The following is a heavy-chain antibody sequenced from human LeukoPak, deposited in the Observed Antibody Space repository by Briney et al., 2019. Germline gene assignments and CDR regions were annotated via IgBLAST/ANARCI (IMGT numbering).Heavy chain of an antibody. CDR2: INPSGGST. CDR3: ARGPSDYYYMDV. J-gene: IGHJ6*03. CDR1: GYTFTSYY. V-gene: IGHV1-46*01. Sequence: ASVKVSCKASGYTFTSYYMHWVRQAPGQGLEWMGIINPSGGSTSYAQKFQGRVTMTRDMSTSTAYMELSSLRSEDTAVYYCARGPSDYYYMDVWGKGTTVIVSS.